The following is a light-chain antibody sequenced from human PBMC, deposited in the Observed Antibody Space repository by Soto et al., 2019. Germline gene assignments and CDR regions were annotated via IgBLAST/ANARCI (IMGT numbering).Light chain of an antibody. V-gene: IGLV1-44*01. CDR1: SSNIGNNI. CDR2: SNN. CDR3: AASDDSLNGVV. Sequence: QSVLTQPPSASGTPGQRVTISCSGSSSNIGNNIVNWYQQLPGTAPKLLIYSNNQRPSGVRDRFSGSKSGTSASLAISGLQSEDEADYYCAASDDSLNGVVFGGGTKLTVL. J-gene: IGLJ2*01.